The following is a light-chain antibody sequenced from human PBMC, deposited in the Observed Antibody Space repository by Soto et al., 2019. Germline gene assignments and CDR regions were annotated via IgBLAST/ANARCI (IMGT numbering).Light chain of an antibody. CDR2: EVV. J-gene: IGLJ7*01. V-gene: IGLV2-8*01. CDR3: KSYAGSNTYV. Sequence: QSALTQPPSASGSPGQSVTISCTGTKNDIGVYDFVSWYQHHPGKAPRLIIYEVVQRPSGVPDRFSGSKSGNTASLTVSGLQAADEADHFCKSYAGSNTYVFGSGTQLTVL. CDR1: KNDIGVYDF.